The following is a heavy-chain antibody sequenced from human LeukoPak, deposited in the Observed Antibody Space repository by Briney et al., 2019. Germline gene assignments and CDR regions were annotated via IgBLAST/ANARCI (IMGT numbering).Heavy chain of an antibody. V-gene: IGHV1-18*01. CDR2: ISAYNGNT. CDR3: ARGNSVEDTAWWFDP. Sequence: ASVKVSCKASGYTFTSYGISWVRQAPGQGLEWMGWISAYNGNTNYAQKLQGRVTMTRDMSTSTDYMELSSLRSEDTAVYYCARGNSVEDTAWWFDPWGQGTLVTVSS. J-gene: IGHJ5*02. CDR1: GYTFTSYG. D-gene: IGHD4-23*01.